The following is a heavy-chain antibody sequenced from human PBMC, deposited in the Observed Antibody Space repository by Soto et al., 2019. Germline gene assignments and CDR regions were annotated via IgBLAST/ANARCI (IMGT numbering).Heavy chain of an antibody. Sequence: QVQLQESGPGLVKPSQTLSLTCTVSGGSISSGDYYWSWIRQPPGKGLEWIGYIYYSGSTYYNPSLKSRVTISVDTSKNQFSLKLSSVTAADSAVYYCARQNYYDSSGYSREGYYFDYWGQGTLVTVSS. D-gene: IGHD3-22*01. CDR2: IYYSGST. CDR1: GGSISSGDYY. CDR3: ARQNYYDSSGYSREGYYFDY. J-gene: IGHJ4*02. V-gene: IGHV4-30-4*01.